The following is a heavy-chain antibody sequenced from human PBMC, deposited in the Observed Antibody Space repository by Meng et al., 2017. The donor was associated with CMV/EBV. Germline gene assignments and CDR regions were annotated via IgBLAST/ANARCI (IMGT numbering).Heavy chain of an antibody. J-gene: IGHJ4*02. D-gene: IGHD3-10*01. CDR1: GGCISSGSYY. CDR3: AREELANYGSVNDY. V-gene: IGHV4-61*02. Sequence: SGGCISSGSYYWSWIRQPAGKGLEWIGRIYTSRSTNYNPSLKSRVTISVDTSKNQFSLKLSSVTAADTAVYYCAREELANYGSVNDYWGQGTLVTVSS. CDR2: IYTSRST.